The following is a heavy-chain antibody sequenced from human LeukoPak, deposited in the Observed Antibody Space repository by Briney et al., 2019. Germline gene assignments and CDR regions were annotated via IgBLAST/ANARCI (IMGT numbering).Heavy chain of an antibody. V-gene: IGHV4-59*01. CDR1: GGSISSYY. J-gene: IGHJ4*02. CDR2: IYYSGST. D-gene: IGHD6-13*01. CDR3: ARASLKSSSWFFDY. Sequence: SETLSLTCTVSGGSISSYYWSWIRQPPGKGLEWIGYIYYSGSTNYNPSLKSRVTISVDTSKNQFSLKLSSVTAADTAVYYCARASLKSSSWFFDYWGQGTLVTVSS.